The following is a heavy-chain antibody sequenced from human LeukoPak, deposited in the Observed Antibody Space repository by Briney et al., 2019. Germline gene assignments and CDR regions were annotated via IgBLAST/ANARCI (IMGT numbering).Heavy chain of an antibody. CDR2: IYTSGSS. J-gene: IGHJ4*02. CDR1: GGSISIYY. D-gene: IGHD3-22*01. Sequence: SETLSLTCTVSGGSISIYYWTWIRQPAGKGLEWIGRIYTSGSSNYNPSLKSRVTMSVDTSKNQFSLKLSSVTAADTAVYYCARGSRDSGYPFDYWGQGTLVTVSS. CDR3: ARGSRDSGYPFDY. V-gene: IGHV4-4*07.